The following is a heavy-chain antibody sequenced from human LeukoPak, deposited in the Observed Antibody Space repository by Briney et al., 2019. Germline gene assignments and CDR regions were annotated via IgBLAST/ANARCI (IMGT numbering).Heavy chain of an antibody. CDR3: TADVNYDFWSGALDY. CDR2: IKSKTDGGTT. Sequence: AGSLRLSCAASGFTFSNAWMSWVRQAPGKGLEWVGRIKSKTDGGTTDYAAPVKGRFTISRDDSKNTLYLQINSLKTEDTAVYYCTADVNYDFWSGALDYWGQGTLVTVSS. CDR1: GFTFSNAW. J-gene: IGHJ4*02. D-gene: IGHD3-3*01. V-gene: IGHV3-15*01.